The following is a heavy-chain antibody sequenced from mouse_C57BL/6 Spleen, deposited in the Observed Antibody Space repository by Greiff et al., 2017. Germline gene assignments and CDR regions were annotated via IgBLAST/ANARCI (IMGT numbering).Heavy chain of an antibody. D-gene: IGHD1-1*01. CDR2: IDPSDSYT. CDR1: GYTFTSYW. CDR3: ARWVYYDSSSYYAMDY. J-gene: IGHJ4*01. V-gene: IGHV1-69*01. Sequence: VQLQQPGAELVMPGASVKLSCKASGYTFTSYWMHWVKQRPGQGLEWIGEIDPSDSYTNYNQKFTGKATLTVDKSSSTAYMQLSILTSVDSAVYYCARWVYYDSSSYYAMDYWGQGTSVTGSS.